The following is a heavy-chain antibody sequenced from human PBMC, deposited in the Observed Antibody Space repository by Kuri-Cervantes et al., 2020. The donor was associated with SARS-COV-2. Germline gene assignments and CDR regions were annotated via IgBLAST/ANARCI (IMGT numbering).Heavy chain of an antibody. V-gene: IGHV4-59*01. Sequence: ESLKISCAASGFTFSSYGMHWVRQAPGKGLEWIGSIYYSGNTFYNPSLKSRVTISVDTSKNQFSLKLSSVTAADTAVYYCARARRDGYKGPLDWGQGTLVTVSS. J-gene: IGHJ4*02. D-gene: IGHD5-24*01. CDR1: GFTFSSYG. CDR3: ARARRDGYKGPLD. CDR2: IYYSGNT.